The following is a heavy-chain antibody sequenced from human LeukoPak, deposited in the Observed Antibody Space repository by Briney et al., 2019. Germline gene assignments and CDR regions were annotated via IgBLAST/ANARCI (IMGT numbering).Heavy chain of an antibody. CDR1: GFTFSSYA. Sequence: PGGSLRLSCAASGFTFSSYAMSWVRQAPGKGLEWVSAISGSGGSTYYADSVKGRFTISRDNSKNTLYLQMNSLRAEDTAVYYCARGLAARPGIYYYYMDVWGKGTTVTASS. V-gene: IGHV3-23*01. D-gene: IGHD6-6*01. CDR3: ARGLAARPGIYYYYMDV. J-gene: IGHJ6*03. CDR2: ISGSGGST.